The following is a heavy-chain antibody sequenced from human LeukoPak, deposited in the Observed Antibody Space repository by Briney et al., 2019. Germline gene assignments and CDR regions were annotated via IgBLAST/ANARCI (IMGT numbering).Heavy chain of an antibody. Sequence: PGGSLRLSCAASGFTFDNYDMHWVRQAPGKGLEWVSHIGTGTDTHFSASVRGRFTISRENAKNSLYLHMNSLRAGDTAIYYCARDRRADYGRNDDAFDIWGHGTLVTVSS. CDR1: GFTFDNYD. J-gene: IGHJ3*02. CDR3: ARDRRADYGRNDDAFDI. V-gene: IGHV3-13*01. D-gene: IGHD4-23*01. CDR2: IGTGTDT.